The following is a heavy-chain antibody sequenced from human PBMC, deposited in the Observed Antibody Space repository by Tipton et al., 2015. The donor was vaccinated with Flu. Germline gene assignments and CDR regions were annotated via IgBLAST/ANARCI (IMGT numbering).Heavy chain of an antibody. D-gene: IGHD5-24*01. V-gene: IGHV5-51*03. CDR1: GYTFSSYW. CDR2: IYPGDSKT. CDR3: VRERNGYFEY. Sequence: QLMQSGAEVKKPGESVKISCEGSGYTFSSYWIAWVRQMPGKGLEWMGIIYPGDSKTKFSPSFQGQVTISADKSISTTYLQWSSLKASDTAMYYCVRERNGYFEYWGQGTLVTVSS. J-gene: IGHJ4*02.